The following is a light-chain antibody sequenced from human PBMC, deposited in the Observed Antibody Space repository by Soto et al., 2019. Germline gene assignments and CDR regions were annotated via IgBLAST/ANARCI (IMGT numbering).Light chain of an antibody. CDR1: QSISSW. CDR2: KAS. CDR3: QQYNSYSLP. Sequence: DIQMTQSPSTLSASVGDRVTITCRASQSISSWLAWYQQKPGKAPKLLIYKASSLESGVPSRFSDSGSGTEFTLTISSLQPDDFATYYCQQYNSYSLPFGPGTKVDIK. V-gene: IGKV1-5*03. J-gene: IGKJ3*01.